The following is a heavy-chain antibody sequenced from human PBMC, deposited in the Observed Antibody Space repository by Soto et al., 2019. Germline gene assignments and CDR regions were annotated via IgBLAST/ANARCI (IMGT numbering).Heavy chain of an antibody. D-gene: IGHD3-22*01. CDR1: GFTFSGSA. CDR2: IRSKTNSYAT. Sequence: GGPLRLSCAASAASGFTFSGSAMHWVRQASGKGLEWVGRIRSKTNSYATAYAASVKGRFTISRDDSKNTAYLQMNSLKTEDTAVYYCTRDPRNYYDSSGSANWFDPWGQGTLVTVSS. J-gene: IGHJ5*02. V-gene: IGHV3-73*01. CDR3: TRDPRNYYDSSGSANWFDP.